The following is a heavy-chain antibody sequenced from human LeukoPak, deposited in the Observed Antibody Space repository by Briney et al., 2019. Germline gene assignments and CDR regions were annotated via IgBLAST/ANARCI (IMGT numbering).Heavy chain of an antibody. J-gene: IGHJ4*02. CDR1: GDSISSGGYS. CDR2: IYHSGST. Sequence: PSQTLSLTCAVSGDSISSGGYSWSWIQQPPGKGLEWIGYIYHSGSTYYNPSLKSRVTISVDSSKNQFSLKLTSVTAADTAVYYCATLGEYYDSSGYYYNWGQGTLVTVSS. D-gene: IGHD3-22*01. V-gene: IGHV4-30-2*01. CDR3: ATLGEYYDSSGYYYN.